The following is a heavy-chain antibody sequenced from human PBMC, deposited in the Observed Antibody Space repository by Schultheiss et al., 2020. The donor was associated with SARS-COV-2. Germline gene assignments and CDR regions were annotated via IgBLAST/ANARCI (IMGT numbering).Heavy chain of an antibody. V-gene: IGHV3-23*01. D-gene: IGHD1-1*01. Sequence: GGSLRLSCAASGFTFRSYAMNWVRQAPGKGLEWVSGISGSGGNTYYADSVKGRFTFSRDNSKNTLYLQMNSLRDEDTAIYYCAKGQGQSDDIFDYWGQGTLVTVSS. CDR3: AKGQGQSDDIFDY. J-gene: IGHJ4*02. CDR1: GFTFRSYA. CDR2: ISGSGGNT.